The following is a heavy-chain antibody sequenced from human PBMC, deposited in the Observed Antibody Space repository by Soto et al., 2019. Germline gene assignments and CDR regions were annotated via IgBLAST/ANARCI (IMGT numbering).Heavy chain of an antibody. V-gene: IGHV4-59*08. D-gene: IGHD3-10*01. CDR1: GGSISSYY. CDR2: IYYSGST. J-gene: IGHJ3*02. Sequence: SETLSLTCTVSGGSISSYYWSWIRQPPGKGLEWIGYIYYSGSTNYNPSLKSRVTISVDTSKNQFSLKLSSVTAADTAVYYCARRCGGAFDIWGQGAMVTVSS. CDR3: ARRCGGAFDI.